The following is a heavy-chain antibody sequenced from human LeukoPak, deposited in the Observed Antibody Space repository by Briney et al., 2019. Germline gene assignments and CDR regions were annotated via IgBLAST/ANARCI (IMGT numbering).Heavy chain of an antibody. D-gene: IGHD6-13*01. CDR2: IYYSGST. CDR1: GGSISSSSYY. CDR3: ARAFIAAAGRLG. Sequence: PSETLSLTCGVSGGSISSSSYYWGWIRQPPGKGLEWIGSIYYSGSTYYNPSLKSRVTISVDTSKNQFSLKLSSVTAADTAVYYCARAFIAAAGRLGWGQGTLVTVSS. J-gene: IGHJ4*02. V-gene: IGHV4-39*01.